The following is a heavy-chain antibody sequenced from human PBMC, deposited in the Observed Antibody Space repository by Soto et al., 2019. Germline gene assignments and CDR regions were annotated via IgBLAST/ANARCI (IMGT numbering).Heavy chain of an antibody. J-gene: IGHJ6*02. CDR2: ISAYNGNT. V-gene: IGHV1-18*01. CDR1: GYTFTSYG. CDR3: ATGYCGGGSCPVRMDV. D-gene: IGHD2-15*01. Sequence: ASVKVSCKASGYTFTSYGISWVRQAPGRGLEWMGWISAYNGNTNYAQKLQGRVTMTKDTSTDTAYMELRSLRSDDTAVHYCATGYCGGGSCPVRMDVGGQGTTVTVAS.